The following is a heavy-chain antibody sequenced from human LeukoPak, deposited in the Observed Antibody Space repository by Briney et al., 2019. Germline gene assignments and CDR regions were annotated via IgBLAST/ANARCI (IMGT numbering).Heavy chain of an antibody. V-gene: IGHV1-69*13. CDR3: ARARLRHLVGATTSYYYGMDV. J-gene: IGHJ6*02. D-gene: IGHD1-26*01. CDR2: IIPIFGTA. CDR1: GGTFSSYA. Sequence: SVKVSCKASGGTFSSYAISWVRQAPGQGLEWMGGIIPIFGTANYAQKFQGRVTITADESTSTAYMELSSLRSEDTAVYYCARARLRHLVGATTSYYYGMDVWGQGTTVTVSS.